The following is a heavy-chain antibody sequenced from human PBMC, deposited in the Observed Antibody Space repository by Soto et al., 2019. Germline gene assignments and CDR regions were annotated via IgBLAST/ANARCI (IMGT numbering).Heavy chain of an antibody. D-gene: IGHD3-3*01. CDR3: ARVDLRFLAREEDYYFDY. J-gene: IGHJ4*02. V-gene: IGHV4-31*03. CDR2: IYYSGST. Sequence: SETLSLTCTVSGGSISSGGYYWSWIRQHPGKGLEWIGYIYYSGSTYYNPSLKSRVTISVDTSKNQFSLKLSSVTAADTAVYYCARVDLRFLAREEDYYFDYWGQGTLVTVSS. CDR1: GGSISSGGYY.